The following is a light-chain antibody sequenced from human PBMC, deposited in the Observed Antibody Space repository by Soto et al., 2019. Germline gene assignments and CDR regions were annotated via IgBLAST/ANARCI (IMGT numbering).Light chain of an antibody. CDR1: QSVSSSY. CDR3: QQYGSSSLVT. J-gene: IGKJ3*01. CDR2: GAS. V-gene: IGKV3-20*01. Sequence: EIVLTQSPGTLSLSPGERATLSCRASQSVSSSYLAWYQQKPGQAPRLLIYGASSRATGIPDRFSGSGSGTHFTLTISRLEPEDFAVYYCQQYGSSSLVTFGPGTKVDIK.